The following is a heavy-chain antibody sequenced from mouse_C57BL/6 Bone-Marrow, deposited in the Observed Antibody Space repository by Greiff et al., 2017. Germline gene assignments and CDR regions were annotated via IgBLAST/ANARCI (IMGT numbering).Heavy chain of an antibody. Sequence: AAEGVDFSRYWMSWVRRAPGKGLEWIGEINPDSSTINYAPSLKDKFIISRDNAKNTLYLQMSKVRSEDTALYYCASQIYYGYDADYWGQGTTLTVSS. CDR3: ASQIYYGYDADY. V-gene: IGHV4-1*01. CDR2: INPDSSTI. CDR1: GVDFSRYW. D-gene: IGHD2-2*01. J-gene: IGHJ2*01.